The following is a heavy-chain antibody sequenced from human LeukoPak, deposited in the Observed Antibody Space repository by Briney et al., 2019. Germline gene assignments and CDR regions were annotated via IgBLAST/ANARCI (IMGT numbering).Heavy chain of an antibody. D-gene: IGHD6-19*01. CDR3: ARARRQWLVLRSYYYYYMDV. Sequence: PGGSLRLSCAASGFTVSSNYMSWVRQAPGKGLEWVSVIYSGGSTYYADYVTGRFTISRDNSKNTRYLQMNSLRAEDTAVYYCARARRQWLVLRSYYYYYMDVWGKGTTVTISS. CDR2: IYSGGST. CDR1: GFTVSSNY. V-gene: IGHV3-53*01. J-gene: IGHJ6*03.